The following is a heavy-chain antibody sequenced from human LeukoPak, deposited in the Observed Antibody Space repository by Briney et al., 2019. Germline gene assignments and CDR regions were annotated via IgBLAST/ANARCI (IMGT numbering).Heavy chain of an antibody. Sequence: GGSLRLSCVASGFNYNTYWMSWVRQAPGKGLEWVANIKQDGCEKNYVDSVKGRFTISRDNAKNSLYLQMNSLRAEDTAIYYCTRDYRGTFDYWGQGTLVTVSS. CDR1: GFNYNTYW. D-gene: IGHD1-26*01. J-gene: IGHJ4*02. CDR3: TRDYRGTFDY. CDR2: IKQDGCEK. V-gene: IGHV3-7*03.